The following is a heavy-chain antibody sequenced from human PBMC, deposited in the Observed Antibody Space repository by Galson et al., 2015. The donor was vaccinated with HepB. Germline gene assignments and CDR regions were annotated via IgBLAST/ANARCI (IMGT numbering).Heavy chain of an antibody. J-gene: IGHJ6*02. CDR1: GYSFTNYW. D-gene: IGHD6-13*01. V-gene: IGHV5-51*01. CDR2: IYPGDSDT. Sequence: QSGAEVKKPGESLTVSCEGSGYSFTNYWICWVCQMPGKSLEWMRIIYPGDSDTRYSPSFQGQVTISTDKSISTAYLQWSSLKASDTAMYYCARHGIAAAGHPFYYHYGMDVWGQGTTVTVSS. CDR3: ARHGIAAAGHPFYYHYGMDV.